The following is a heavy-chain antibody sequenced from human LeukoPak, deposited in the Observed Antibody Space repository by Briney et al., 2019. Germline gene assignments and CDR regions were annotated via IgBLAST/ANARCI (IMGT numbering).Heavy chain of an antibody. J-gene: IGHJ6*03. Sequence: SETLSLTCAVYGGSFSGYYWSWIRQPPGKGLEWIGEINHSGSTNYNPSLKSRVTISVDTSKNQLSLKLSSVTAADTAVYYCARKSSSWYRGAMDVWGKGTTVTVSS. D-gene: IGHD6-13*01. V-gene: IGHV4-34*01. CDR3: ARKSSSWYRGAMDV. CDR2: INHSGST. CDR1: GGSFSGYY.